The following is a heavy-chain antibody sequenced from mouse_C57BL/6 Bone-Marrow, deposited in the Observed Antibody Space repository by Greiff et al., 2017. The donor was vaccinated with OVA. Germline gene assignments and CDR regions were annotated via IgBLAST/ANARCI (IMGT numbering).Heavy chain of an antibody. CDR2: IYPGSGNT. Sequence: VQLQQSGPELVKPGASVKISCKASGYSFTSYYIHWVKQRPGPGLEWIGWIYPGSGNTKYNEKFKGKATLTADTSSSTAYMQLSSLTSEDSAVYYCARARNYGFAYWGQGTLVTVSA. D-gene: IGHD2-1*01. CDR3: ARARNYGFAY. V-gene: IGHV1-66*01. J-gene: IGHJ3*01. CDR1: GYSFTSYY.